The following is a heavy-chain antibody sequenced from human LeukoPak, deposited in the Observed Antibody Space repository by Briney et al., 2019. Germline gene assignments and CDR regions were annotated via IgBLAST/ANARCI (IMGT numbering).Heavy chain of an antibody. D-gene: IGHD6-19*01. CDR2: IYSGGST. CDR1: GFTVSSNY. Sequence: GGSLRLSCAASGFTVSSNYMSWVRQVPGKGLEWVSVIYSGGSTYYVDSVEGRFTISRDNSKNTLYLQMNRLRGEDTAVYYCARVPYSSGWYFDYWGQGTLVTVPS. J-gene: IGHJ4*02. CDR3: ARVPYSSGWYFDY. V-gene: IGHV3-53*01.